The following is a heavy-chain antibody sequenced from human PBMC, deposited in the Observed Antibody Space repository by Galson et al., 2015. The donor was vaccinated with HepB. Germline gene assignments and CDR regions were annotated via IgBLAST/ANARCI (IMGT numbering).Heavy chain of an antibody. CDR1: GFTFRTYA. D-gene: IGHD5-12*01. Sequence: FLRLSCAASGFTFRTYAMHWVRQAPGKGLEWVAAISDDGSRKYYAESVKGRFTISRDSSKNTLFLQMNSLVVEDTAVYYCAKDFRYSGYDLAYWGQGTLVTVSS. CDR3: AKDFRYSGYDLAY. V-gene: IGHV3-30*18. J-gene: IGHJ4*02. CDR2: ISDDGSRK.